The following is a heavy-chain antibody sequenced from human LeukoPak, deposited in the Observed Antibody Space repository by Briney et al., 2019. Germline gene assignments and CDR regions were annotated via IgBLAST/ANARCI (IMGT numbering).Heavy chain of an antibody. D-gene: IGHD1-7*01. V-gene: IGHV4-59*01. CDR2: IYYSGST. J-gene: IGHJ3*02. CDR3: ARGPPRTRNAFDI. CDR1: GGSISSYY. Sequence: SETLSLTCTVSGGSISSYYWSWIRQPPGKGLKWIGYIYYSGSTNYNPSLKSRVTISVDTSKNQFSLKLSSVTAADTAVYYCARGPPRTRNAFDIWGQGTMVTVSS.